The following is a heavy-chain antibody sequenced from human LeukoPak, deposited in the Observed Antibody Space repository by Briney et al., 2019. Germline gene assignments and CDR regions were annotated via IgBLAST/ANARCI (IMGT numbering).Heavy chain of an antibody. CDR2: IYWNDDK. CDR3: ARMAERWLQPYADY. V-gene: IGHV2-5*01. Sequence: SGPTLVKPTQTLTLTCTFSGFSLRTRGGGVGWIRQPPGKALEWLSLIYWNDDKPYTPSLKSRLTITKDTSKNQVVLTMTNMDPVDTATYYCARMAERWLQPYADYWGQGTLVTVSS. D-gene: IGHD5-24*01. CDR1: GFSLRTRGGG. J-gene: IGHJ4*02.